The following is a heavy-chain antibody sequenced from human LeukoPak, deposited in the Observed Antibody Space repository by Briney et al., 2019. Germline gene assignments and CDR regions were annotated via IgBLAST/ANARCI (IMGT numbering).Heavy chain of an antibody. D-gene: IGHD6-13*01. CDR3: ARESLVAAGGAFDI. Sequence: ASVKVSCKASGYTFTTYGISWVRQAPGQGLEWMGWISAYNGNTNYAQKLQGRVTMTTDTSTSTAYMELRSLRSDDTAVYYCARESLVAAGGAFDIWGQGTMVTVSS. J-gene: IGHJ3*02. V-gene: IGHV1-18*01. CDR2: ISAYNGNT. CDR1: GYTFTTYG.